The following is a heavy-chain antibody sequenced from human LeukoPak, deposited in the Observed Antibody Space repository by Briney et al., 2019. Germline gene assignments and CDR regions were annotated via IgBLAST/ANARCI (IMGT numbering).Heavy chain of an antibody. CDR2: IYYSGST. V-gene: IGHV4-59*12. CDR1: GGSISSYY. Sequence: PSETLSLTCTVSGGSISSYYWSWIRQPPGKGLEWIGSIYYSGSTHYNPSLKSRVTISVDTSKNQFSLKLSSVTAADTAVYYCARSLPAAISPSGSYYYYYMDVWGKGTTVTVSS. D-gene: IGHD2-2*02. J-gene: IGHJ6*03. CDR3: ARSLPAAISPSGSYYYYYMDV.